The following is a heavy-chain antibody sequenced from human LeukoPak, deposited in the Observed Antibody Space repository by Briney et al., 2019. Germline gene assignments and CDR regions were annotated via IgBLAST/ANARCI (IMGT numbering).Heavy chain of an antibody. CDR1: GFIFSNAW. CDR2: IKSKTDGGTT. V-gene: IGHV3-15*07. J-gene: IGHJ4*02. Sequence: PGGSLRLSCAASGFIFSNAWKNWVRQAPGKGLEWVGRIKSKTDGGTTDYAAPVKGRFIISRDDSKNTLHLQMNSLKTEDTALYYCTTVYLTGEGNDYWGQRTLVTVSS. D-gene: IGHD3-9*01. CDR3: TTVYLTGEGNDY.